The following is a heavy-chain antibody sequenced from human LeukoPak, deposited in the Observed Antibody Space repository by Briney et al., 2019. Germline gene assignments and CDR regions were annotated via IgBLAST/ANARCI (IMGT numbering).Heavy chain of an antibody. CDR1: GFTVSSNY. J-gene: IGHJ6*03. Sequence: GGSLRLSCAASGFTVSSNYMSWVRQAPGKGLEYVSAISSNGGSTYYANSVKGRFTISRDNSKNTLYLQMGSLRAEDMAVYYCATLLHSSSWYYLAYYMDVWGKGTTVTVSS. D-gene: IGHD6-13*01. CDR3: ATLLHSSSWYYLAYYMDV. V-gene: IGHV3-64*01. CDR2: ISSNGGST.